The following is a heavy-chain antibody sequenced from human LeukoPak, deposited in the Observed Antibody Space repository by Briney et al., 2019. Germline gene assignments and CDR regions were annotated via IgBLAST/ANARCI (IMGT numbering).Heavy chain of an antibody. CDR2: INAGNGNT. Sequence: GASVKVSCKASGYTFTSYAMHWVRQAPGQRLEWMGWINAGNGNTKYLQKFQGRVTITRDTSASTAYMELSSLRSEDTAVYYCARVYSSGWYTDYWGQGTLVTVSS. CDR1: GYTFTSYA. CDR3: ARVYSSGWYTDY. V-gene: IGHV1-3*01. D-gene: IGHD6-19*01. J-gene: IGHJ4*02.